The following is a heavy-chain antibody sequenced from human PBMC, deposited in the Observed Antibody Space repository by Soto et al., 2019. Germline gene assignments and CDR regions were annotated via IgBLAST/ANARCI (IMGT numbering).Heavy chain of an antibody. J-gene: IGHJ4*02. CDR2: ISYDGSIK. V-gene: IGHV3-30-3*01. D-gene: IGHD3-10*01. CDR1: GFTFSSYA. Sequence: QVQLVESGGGVVQPGRSLRLSCAASGFTFSSYAMHWVRQAPGKGLEWVAVISYDGSIKYYADSVKGRFTISRDNSKNAGDLQMNSLRAEDTAVYYCARVVRGGGGYDYWGQGTLVTVSS. CDR3: ARVVRGGGGYDY.